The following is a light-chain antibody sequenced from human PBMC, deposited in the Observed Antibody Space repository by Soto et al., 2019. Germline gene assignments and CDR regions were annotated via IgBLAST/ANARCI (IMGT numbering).Light chain of an antibody. CDR3: VSWDASLSGLV. Sequence: QSVLTQPPSASGTPGQRVTISCSGSSSITDSYVYWYQQLPGTAPKLLIXXXXXXXSGVPXRPSAYKSGTSDSMAISGTRSEDQGDYYCVSWDASLSGLVFGTGTKVTV. CDR1: SSITDSY. V-gene: IGLV1-47*01. CDR2: XXX. J-gene: IGLJ1*01.